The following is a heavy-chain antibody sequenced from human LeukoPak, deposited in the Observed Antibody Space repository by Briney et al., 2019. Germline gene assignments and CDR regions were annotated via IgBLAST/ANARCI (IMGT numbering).Heavy chain of an antibody. CDR2: IYYSGST. D-gene: IGHD1-26*01. CDR1: GGSISSYY. Sequence: SETLSLTCTVSGGSISSYYWSWIRQPPGKGLEWIGYIYYSGSTNYNPSLKSRVTISVDTSKNQFSLKLSSVTAADTAVYYCARALGEWEPDAFDIWGQGTMVTVSS. J-gene: IGHJ3*02. CDR3: ARALGEWEPDAFDI. V-gene: IGHV4-59*01.